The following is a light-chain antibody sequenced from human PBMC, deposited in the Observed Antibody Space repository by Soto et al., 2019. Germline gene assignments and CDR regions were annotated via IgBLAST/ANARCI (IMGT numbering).Light chain of an antibody. V-gene: IGLV2-23*01. CDR3: CSYAGPYTWV. J-gene: IGLJ3*02. CDR2: EDS. Sequence: QSALTQPASVSGSPGQSITIYCTGTSSDVGGYNLVSWYQHHPGKAHKVMIYEDSERPSGVSNRFSGSKSGNTASLTISGLQAEDEADYYCCSYAGPYTWVFGGGTKLTVL. CDR1: SSDVGGYNL.